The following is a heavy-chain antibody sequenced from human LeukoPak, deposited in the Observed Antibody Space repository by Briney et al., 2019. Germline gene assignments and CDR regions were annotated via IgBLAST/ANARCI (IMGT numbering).Heavy chain of an antibody. Sequence: SVKVSRKASGGTFISYAISWVRQAPGQGLEWMGGIIPIFGTANYAQKFQGRVTITADKSTSTAYMELSSLRSEDTAVYYCARTYCGGDCYSGYYFDYWGQGTLVTVSS. D-gene: IGHD2-21*02. CDR2: IIPIFGTA. J-gene: IGHJ4*02. CDR3: ARTYCGGDCYSGYYFDY. V-gene: IGHV1-69*06. CDR1: GGTFISYA.